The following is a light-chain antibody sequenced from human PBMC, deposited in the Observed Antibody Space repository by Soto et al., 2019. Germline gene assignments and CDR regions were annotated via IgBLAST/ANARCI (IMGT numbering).Light chain of an antibody. V-gene: IGLV1-40*01. Sequence: QSVLTQPPSVSGAPGQRVTISCTGSSSNIGAGYDVHWYQQLPGTAPKLLIYDNSNRPSGVPDRFSGSKSGTSASLAITGLQAGDEADLYCKSYARSLSGWRVFGPGPKVPVL. J-gene: IGLJ1*01. CDR2: DNS. CDR3: KSYARSLSGWRV. CDR1: SSNIGAGYD.